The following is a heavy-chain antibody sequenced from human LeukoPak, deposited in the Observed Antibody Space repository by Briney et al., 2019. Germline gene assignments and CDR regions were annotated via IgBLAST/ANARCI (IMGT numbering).Heavy chain of an antibody. CDR1: GFTFVSYW. V-gene: IGHV3-74*03. Sequence: GGSLRPSCAASGFTFVSYWMHWVRQVPGKGLVWVSRIDYDGTITTYADSVKGRFTIARDNAKDTLYLEMNSLRAEDTAIYYCTKDLTGNEDYWGQGTLVTVSS. D-gene: IGHD3-9*01. CDR3: TKDLTGNEDY. CDR2: IDYDGTIT. J-gene: IGHJ4*02.